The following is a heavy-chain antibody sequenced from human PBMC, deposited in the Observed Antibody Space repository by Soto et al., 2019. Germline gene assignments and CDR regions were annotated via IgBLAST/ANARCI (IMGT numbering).Heavy chain of an antibody. Sequence: QVKLQESGPGLVKPSETLSLTCPVSGASITTKSWNWVRQSPGKGLEWIGYLYYSGTTNYNPSPKSRVTISIDTSKNQISLNLTSVTAADTAIYYCARGLSWSPYFDLWGQGTRVTVSS. D-gene: IGHD6-13*01. V-gene: IGHV4-59*01. CDR2: LYYSGTT. CDR1: GASITTKS. J-gene: IGHJ4*02. CDR3: ARGLSWSPYFDL.